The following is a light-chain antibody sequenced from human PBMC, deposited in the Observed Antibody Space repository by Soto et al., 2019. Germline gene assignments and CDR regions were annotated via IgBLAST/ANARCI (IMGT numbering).Light chain of an antibody. CDR1: QRVGSSY. CDR3: QQYGSSPFT. V-gene: IGKV3-20*01. CDR2: GAS. Sequence: EVVLTQSPGTLSLSPGEGATLSCKATQRVGSSYLAWYQQKPGQAPRLLIYGASNRATGIPDRFSGSGSGTDFILSIIRLEPEDFAVYFCQQYGSSPFTFGGGTKVDIK. J-gene: IGKJ4*01.